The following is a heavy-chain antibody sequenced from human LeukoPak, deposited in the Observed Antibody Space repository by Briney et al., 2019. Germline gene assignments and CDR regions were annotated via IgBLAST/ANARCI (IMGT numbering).Heavy chain of an antibody. J-gene: IGHJ4*02. V-gene: IGHV4-38-2*02. CDR3: ARASATAFDY. CDR2: IYHSGST. CDR1: GYSISSGYY. Sequence: PSETLSLTCTVSGYSISSGYYWGWIRQPPGKGLEWIGSIYHSGSTYYNPSLKSRVTISVDTSKNQFSLKVSSVTAADTALYYCARASATAFDYWGQGTLVTVSS. D-gene: IGHD5-12*01.